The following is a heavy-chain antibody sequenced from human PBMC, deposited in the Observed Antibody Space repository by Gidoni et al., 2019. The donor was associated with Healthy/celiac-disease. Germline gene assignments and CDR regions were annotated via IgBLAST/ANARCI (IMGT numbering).Heavy chain of an antibody. V-gene: IGHV4-39*01. D-gene: IGHD3-22*01. CDR1: GGSISSSSYY. Sequence: QLQLQESGPGLVKPSETLSLTCTVSGGSISSSSYYWGWIRQPPGKGLEWIGSIYYSGSTYYNPSLKSRVTISVDTSKNQFSLKLSSVTAADTAVYYCASHYYDSSGSLSTLFDYWGQGTLVTVSS. CDR2: IYYSGST. CDR3: ASHYYDSSGSLSTLFDY. J-gene: IGHJ4*02.